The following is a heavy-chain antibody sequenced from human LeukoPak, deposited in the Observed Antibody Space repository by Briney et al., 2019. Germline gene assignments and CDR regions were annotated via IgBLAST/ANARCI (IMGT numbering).Heavy chain of an antibody. Sequence: GGSLRLSCAASGFAFSSYSMNWVRQAPGKGLEWVSSISSSSSYIYYADSVKGRFTISRDNAKNSLYLQMNSLRAEDTAVYYCARAITGTTAFDYWGQGTLVTVSS. J-gene: IGHJ4*02. V-gene: IGHV3-21*01. CDR1: GFAFSSYS. CDR3: ARAITGTTAFDY. D-gene: IGHD1-20*01. CDR2: ISSSSSYI.